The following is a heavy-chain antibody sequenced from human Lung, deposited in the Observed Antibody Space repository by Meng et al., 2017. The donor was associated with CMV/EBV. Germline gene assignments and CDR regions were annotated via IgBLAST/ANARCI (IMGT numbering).Heavy chain of an antibody. CDR1: GFTFRSYW. D-gene: IGHD2-2*01. V-gene: IGHV3-74*03. J-gene: IGHJ4*02. CDR2: ISPDGSSA. Sequence: GGSLRLXCAASGFTFRSYWMDWVRQAPGKGLVWVSRISPDGSSAAYADSVRGRFTISRDNAKNTLYLQMNSLRVEDTAVYYCAAWAHILAVAPTGDDYWGQGTLVXVSS. CDR3: AAWAHILAVAPTGDDY.